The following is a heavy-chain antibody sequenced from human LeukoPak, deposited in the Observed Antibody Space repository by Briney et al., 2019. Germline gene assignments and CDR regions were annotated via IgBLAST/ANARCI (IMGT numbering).Heavy chain of an antibody. CDR3: ARDYGDYAGLSGYYYYYYMDV. CDR1: GFTFSSYW. D-gene: IGHD4-17*01. Sequence: GGSLRLSCAASGFTFSSYWMSWVRQAPGKGLEWVANIKQDGSEKNYVDSVKGRFSISRDNAKNSLYLQMNSLRAEDTAVYYCARDYGDYAGLSGYYYYYYMDVWGKGTTVTVSS. CDR2: IKQDGSEK. J-gene: IGHJ6*03. V-gene: IGHV3-7*01.